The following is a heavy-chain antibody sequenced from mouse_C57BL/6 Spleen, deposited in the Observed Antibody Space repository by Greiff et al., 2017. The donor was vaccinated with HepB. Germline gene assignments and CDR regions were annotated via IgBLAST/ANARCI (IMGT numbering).Heavy chain of an antibody. V-gene: IGHV1-64*01. CDR1: GYTFTSYW. CDR3: AKDYDWFAY. J-gene: IGHJ3*01. Sequence: QVHVKQPGAELVKPGASVKLSCKASGYTFTSYWMHWVKQRPGQGLEWIGMIHPNSGSTNYNEKFKSKATLTVDKSSSTAYMQLSSLTSEDSAVYYCAKDYDWFAYWGQGTLVTVSA. D-gene: IGHD2-4*01. CDR2: IHPNSGST.